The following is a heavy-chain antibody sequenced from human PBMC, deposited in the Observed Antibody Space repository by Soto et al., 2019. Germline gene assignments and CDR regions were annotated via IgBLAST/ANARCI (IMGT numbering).Heavy chain of an antibody. CDR1: GGTFSSYA. J-gene: IGHJ6*02. Sequence: SVKVSCKASGGTFSSYAISWVRQAPGQGLEWMGGIIPIFGTANYAQKFQGRVTITADESTSTAYMELSSLRSEDTAVYYCARDKRTPYYGSGSYADYYYGMDVWGQGTTVTVSS. D-gene: IGHD3-10*01. V-gene: IGHV1-69*13. CDR2: IIPIFGTA. CDR3: ARDKRTPYYGSGSYADYYYGMDV.